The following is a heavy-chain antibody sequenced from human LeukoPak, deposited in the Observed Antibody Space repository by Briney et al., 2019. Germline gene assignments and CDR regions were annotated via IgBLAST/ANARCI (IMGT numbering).Heavy chain of an antibody. Sequence: SETLSLTCTVSGGSISSDYWSWIRRPPGKGLEWIGYIYYSGSTNYNPSLKSRVTISIDTSKNQFSLKLSSVTAADTAVYYCARRGYSSGWYYFDYWGQGTLVTVSS. CDR2: IYYSGST. CDR3: ARRGYSSGWYYFDY. D-gene: IGHD6-19*01. V-gene: IGHV4-59*08. J-gene: IGHJ4*02. CDR1: GGSISSDY.